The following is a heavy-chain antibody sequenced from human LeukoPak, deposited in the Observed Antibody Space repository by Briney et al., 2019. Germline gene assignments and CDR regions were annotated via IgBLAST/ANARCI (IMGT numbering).Heavy chain of an antibody. D-gene: IGHD1-26*01. Sequence: GGSLRLSCAASGFNFRAYWMSWARQAPGKGLEWVSVISGSGGSTYYADSVKGRFTISRDNSKSTLYLQMHSLRAEDTAVYYCATDRSGSSDYWGQGTLVTVSS. J-gene: IGHJ4*02. CDR3: ATDRSGSSDY. V-gene: IGHV3-23*01. CDR1: GFNFRAYW. CDR2: ISGSGGST.